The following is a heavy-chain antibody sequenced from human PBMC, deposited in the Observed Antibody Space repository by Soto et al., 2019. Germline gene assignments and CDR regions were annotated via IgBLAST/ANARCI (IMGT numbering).Heavy chain of an antibody. CDR2: IIPIFGTA. CDR1: GGTFSSYA. Sequence: SVEVSLKASGGTFSSYAISWVRQAPGQGLEWMGGIIPIFGTANYAQKFQGRVTITADESTSTAYMELSSLRSEDTAVYYCARDSYYDSSGYYGPLSVDYWGQGTLVTVSS. D-gene: IGHD3-22*01. CDR3: ARDSYYDSSGYYGPLSVDY. V-gene: IGHV1-69*13. J-gene: IGHJ4*02.